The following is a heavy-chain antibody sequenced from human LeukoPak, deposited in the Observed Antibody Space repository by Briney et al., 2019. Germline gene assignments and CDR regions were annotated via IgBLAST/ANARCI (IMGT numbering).Heavy chain of an antibody. D-gene: IGHD6-13*01. V-gene: IGHV4-39*01. CDR2: IYYTGTT. CDR1: GGSISSSYY. Sequence: PSETLSLTCTVSGGSISSSYYWGWIRQPPGRGLEWIGSIYYTGTTYYSPSLKSRVTISIDTSNNRFSLRLTSVTAADTALYYCARRMPSSGYSYDFWGLGTLVSVSS. J-gene: IGHJ4*02. CDR3: ARRMPSSGYSYDF.